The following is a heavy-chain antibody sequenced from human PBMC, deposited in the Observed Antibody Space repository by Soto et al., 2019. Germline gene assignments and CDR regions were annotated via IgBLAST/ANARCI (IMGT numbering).Heavy chain of an antibody. CDR2: ISSNSVHM. J-gene: IGHJ4*02. CDR3: ARFETSTYTNGLED. V-gene: IGHV3-21*01. D-gene: IGHD2-8*01. Sequence: EVQLVESGGGLVNPGGSLRLSCAASGFNFNDYSMNWVRQAPGKGLEWVSSISSNSVHMLYADSVKGRFTVSRDNAKNSLYLQMNSLRGEDTAVYYCARFETSTYTNGLEDWGRGNLVTVSS. CDR1: GFNFNDYS.